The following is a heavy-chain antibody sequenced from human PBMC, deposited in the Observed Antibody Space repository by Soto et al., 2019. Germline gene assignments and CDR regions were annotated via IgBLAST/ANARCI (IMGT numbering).Heavy chain of an antibody. Sequence: SETLSLTCAVSGGSISPAYWSWLRQPPGKGLEWIGYIYYKGTTNYNPSLESRVTMSVATSKNHFSLNLNSVTAAATAVYYCARGPYYDFLTGYQYFFDFWGQGALVTVSS. CDR2: IYYKGTT. J-gene: IGHJ4*02. CDR1: GGSISPAY. CDR3: ARGPYYDFLTGYQYFFDF. D-gene: IGHD3-9*01. V-gene: IGHV4-59*01.